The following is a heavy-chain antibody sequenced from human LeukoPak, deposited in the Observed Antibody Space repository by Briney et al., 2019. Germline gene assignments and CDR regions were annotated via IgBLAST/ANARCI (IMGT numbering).Heavy chain of an antibody. CDR3: AITGTLYNWFDP. J-gene: IGHJ5*02. CDR2: IYTSGST. CDR1: GNSISSGDNY. D-gene: IGHD1-20*01. V-gene: IGHV4-61*02. Sequence: PSQTLSLTCTVSGNSISSGDNYWSWIRQPAGKGLEWIGRIYTSGSTNYNPSLKSRVTISVDTSKNQFSLKLSSVTAADTAVYYCAITGTLYNWFDPWGQGTLVTVSS.